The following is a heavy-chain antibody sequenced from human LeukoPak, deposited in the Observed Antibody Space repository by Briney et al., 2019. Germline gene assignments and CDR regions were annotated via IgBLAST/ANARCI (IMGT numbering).Heavy chain of an antibody. J-gene: IGHJ4*02. CDR2: ISYDGSNK. CDR3: AKDLGSSSWDFDY. V-gene: IGHV3-30*18. Sequence: PGGSLRLSCAASGFTFSSYGMHWVRQAPGKGLEWVAVISYDGSNKYYADSVKGRFTISRDNSKNTLYLQMNSLRAEDTAVYYCAKDLGSSSWDFDYWGQGTLATVSS. CDR1: GFTFSSYG. D-gene: IGHD6-13*01.